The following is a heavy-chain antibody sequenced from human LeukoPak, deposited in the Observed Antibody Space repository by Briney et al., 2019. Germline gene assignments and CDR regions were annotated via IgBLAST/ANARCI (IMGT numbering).Heavy chain of an antibody. CDR2: ISSSSSYI. Sequence: GSLRLSCAASGFTFSSYAMSWVRQAPGKGLEWVSSISSSSSYIYYADSVKGRFTISRDNAKNSLYLQMNSLRAEDTAVYYCARGQKQWLVPDAFDIWGQGTMVTVSS. J-gene: IGHJ3*02. D-gene: IGHD6-19*01. CDR3: ARGQKQWLVPDAFDI. V-gene: IGHV3-21*01. CDR1: GFTFSSYA.